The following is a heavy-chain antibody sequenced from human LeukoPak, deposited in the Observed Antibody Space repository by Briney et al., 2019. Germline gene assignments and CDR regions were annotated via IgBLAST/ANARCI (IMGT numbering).Heavy chain of an antibody. CDR3: ARGGYSFDY. D-gene: IGHD5-12*01. J-gene: IGHJ4*02. CDR1: GFTFSSYA. CDR2: ISYDGSNK. V-gene: IGHV3-30*01. Sequence: GGSLRLSCAASGFTFSSYAMHWVRQAPGKGLEWVAVISYDGSNKYYADSVKGRFTISRDNSKNTLYLQMNSLRAEDTAVYYCARGGYSFDYLGQGTLVTVSS.